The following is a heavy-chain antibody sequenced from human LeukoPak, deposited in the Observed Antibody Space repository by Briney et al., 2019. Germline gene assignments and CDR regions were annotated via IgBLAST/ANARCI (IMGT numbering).Heavy chain of an antibody. Sequence: GGSLRLSRVASGFAFRNNAMSWVRHAPGKGLECVSLLSDSGGSTNYADSVKGRFTLSRDNSKNTLYLQMNTLRAEDTAIYYCASSYGSSAYYPFDYWGQGTLATVFS. J-gene: IGHJ4*02. CDR2: LSDSGGST. CDR3: ASSYGSSAYYPFDY. V-gene: IGHV3-23*01. D-gene: IGHD3-22*01. CDR1: GFAFRNNA.